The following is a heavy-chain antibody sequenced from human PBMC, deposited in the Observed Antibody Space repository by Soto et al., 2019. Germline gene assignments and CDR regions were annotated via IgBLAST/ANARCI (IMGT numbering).Heavy chain of an antibody. CDR1: GGSFSGYQ. CDR2: INDSGNI. V-gene: IGHV4-34*01. J-gene: IGHJ6*03. Sequence: QVQLQQWGAGLLKPSETLSLTCAVYGGSFSGYQWTWIRQTPGKGLEWIGEINDSGNINYNPSLKSRVTILLDTPKKQISLKLNSVTAAGSAVYYCARGLILWFGELSRRGGYYYYMDVWGKGTTVTVSS. CDR3: ARGLILWFGELSRRGGYYYYMDV. D-gene: IGHD3-10*01.